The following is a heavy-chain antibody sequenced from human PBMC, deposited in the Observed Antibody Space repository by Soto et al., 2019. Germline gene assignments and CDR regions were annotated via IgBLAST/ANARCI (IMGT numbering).Heavy chain of an antibody. CDR1: GGSISSYY. CDR2: IYYSGST. Sequence: SETLSLTCTVSGGSISSYYWSWIRQPPGKGLEWIGYIYYSGSTNYNPSLKSRVTISVDTSKNQFSLKLNSVTAADTAVYYCAREVYYGSGSTSGPYGMAVWGQGTRVTVSS. J-gene: IGHJ6*02. CDR3: AREVYYGSGSTSGPYGMAV. D-gene: IGHD3-10*01. V-gene: IGHV4-59*01.